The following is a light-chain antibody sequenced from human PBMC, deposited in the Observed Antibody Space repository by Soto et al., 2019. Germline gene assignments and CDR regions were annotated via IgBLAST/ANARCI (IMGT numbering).Light chain of an antibody. CDR2: GNS. J-gene: IGLJ3*02. CDR3: QSYASSLSSSV. CDR1: SSNIGAGYD. V-gene: IGLV1-40*01. Sequence: QSVLTQPPSVSGAPGQRVTISCTGSSSNIGAGYDVHWYQQLPGTAPKLLIYGNSNRPSGVPVRFSGSKSGTSASLAITGLQAEDEAEYDCQSYASSLSSSVFGGGTKVTVL.